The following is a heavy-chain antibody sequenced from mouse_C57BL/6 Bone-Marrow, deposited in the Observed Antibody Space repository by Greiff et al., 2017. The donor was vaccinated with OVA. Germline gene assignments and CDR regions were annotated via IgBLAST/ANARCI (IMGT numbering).Heavy chain of an antibody. Sequence: VQLQQSGAELVRPGASVKLSCTASGFNIKDDYMHWVKERPEHGLEWIGWIDPENGDTEYASKFQGKATITADTSSKTVYLHLSSLTSEDTAVYYCTTDRYWGQGTTLTVSS. CDR1: GFNIKDDY. CDR2: IDPENGDT. V-gene: IGHV14-4*01. CDR3: TTDRY. J-gene: IGHJ2*01.